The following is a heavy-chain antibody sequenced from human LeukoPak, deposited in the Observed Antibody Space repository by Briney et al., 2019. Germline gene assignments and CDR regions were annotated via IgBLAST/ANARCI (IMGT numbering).Heavy chain of an antibody. CDR3: ARGRDGPTEQHFDY. Sequence: ASVKVSCTPSGYTFTSYYMPWVRQAPGQGLEALGIINASVGSTSYAQKFQGRVTMTRDTSTSTVYMELSSLRSEPPAVYYSARGRDGPTEQHFDYWGQGTLVTASS. CDR1: GYTFTSYY. J-gene: IGHJ4*02. V-gene: IGHV1-46*01. CDR2: INASVGST. D-gene: IGHD5-24*01.